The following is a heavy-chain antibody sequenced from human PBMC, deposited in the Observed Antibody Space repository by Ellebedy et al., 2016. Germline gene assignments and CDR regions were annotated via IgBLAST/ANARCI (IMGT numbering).Heavy chain of an antibody. CDR1: GGSVSNTNYY. J-gene: IGHJ4*02. Sequence: SETLSLXCTVSGGSVSNTNYYWSWIRQPAGKGLEWIGRIYTSGSTNYNPSLKSRVTMSVDTSKNQFSLKLSSVTAADTAVYYCARGIPLGYWGQGTLVTVSS. CDR3: ARGIPLGY. D-gene: IGHD7-27*01. V-gene: IGHV4-61*02. CDR2: IYTSGST.